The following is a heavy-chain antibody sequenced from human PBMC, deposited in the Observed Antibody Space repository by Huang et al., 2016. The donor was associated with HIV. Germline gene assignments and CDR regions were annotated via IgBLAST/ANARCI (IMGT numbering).Heavy chain of an antibody. CDR3: ARFGSYYYGSGSYLDAFDI. J-gene: IGHJ3*02. CDR1: GFTFSTYN. Sequence: SGFTFSTYNMNWVRQAPGKGMEWVSYITSSSGSIYYAVSVKGRFTLSRDNAKNSLYLQMNSLRAEDTAVYYCARFGSYYYGSGSYLDAFDIWGQGTMVTVSS. D-gene: IGHD3-10*01. V-gene: IGHV3-48*01. CDR2: ITSSSGSI.